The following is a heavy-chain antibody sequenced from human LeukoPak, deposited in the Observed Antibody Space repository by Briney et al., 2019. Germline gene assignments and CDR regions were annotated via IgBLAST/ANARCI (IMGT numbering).Heavy chain of an antibody. CDR2: INPNSGGT. Sequence: ASVKVSCKASGYTFTGYYMHWVRQAPGQGLEWMGRINPNSGGTNYAQKFQGRVNMTRDTSIRTAYMELSRLRSDDTAVYYCAREQLGYRHWVYWGQGTLVTVSS. J-gene: IGHJ4*02. D-gene: IGHD6-13*01. V-gene: IGHV1-2*06. CDR3: AREQLGYRHWVY. CDR1: GYTFTGYY.